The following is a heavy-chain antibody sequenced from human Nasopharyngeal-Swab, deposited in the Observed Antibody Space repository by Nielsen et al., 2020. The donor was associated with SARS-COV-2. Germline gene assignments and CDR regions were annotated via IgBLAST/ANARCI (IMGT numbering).Heavy chain of an antibody. Sequence: GESLKISCAASGFTFSSYGMHWVRQAPGKGLVWVSRVNQDGSRTDYADSVKGRFTISRDNAQNSLFLQMDSLRPDDTAVYYCARESVVTGLDDATDIWGQGTMVTVSS. CDR3: ARESVVTGLDDATDI. CDR2: VNQDGSRT. D-gene: IGHD2-21*02. V-gene: IGHV3-74*01. J-gene: IGHJ3*02. CDR1: GFTFSSYG.